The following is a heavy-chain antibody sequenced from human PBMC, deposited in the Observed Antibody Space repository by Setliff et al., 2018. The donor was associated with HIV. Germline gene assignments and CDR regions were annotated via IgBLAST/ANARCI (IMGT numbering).Heavy chain of an antibody. CDR2: ISAYKGNT. V-gene: IGHV1-18*01. D-gene: IGHD6-6*01. Sequence: SVKVSCKASGYNFTSYGFTWVRQAPGQGLEWMGWISAYKGNTNYAQRLQGRVTMTTDTATSTAYMELRSLRSDDTAVYFCARDGSVELAAPDYWGQGTLVTVSS. CDR1: GYNFTSYG. CDR3: ARDGSVELAAPDY. J-gene: IGHJ4*02.